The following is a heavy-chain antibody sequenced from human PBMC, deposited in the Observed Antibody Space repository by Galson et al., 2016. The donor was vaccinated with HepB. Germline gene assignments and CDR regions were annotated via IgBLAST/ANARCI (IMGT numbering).Heavy chain of an antibody. CDR1: GFSFSIYS. Sequence: SLRLSCAASGFSFSIYSMNWVRQAPGKGLEWVSSISSSNTYIDYADSVKGRFTISRDNAKNSLYLQMNSLRVEDTAVYYCARVRPRSGYCFDYWGQGTLVIVSS. J-gene: IGHJ4*02. CDR3: ARVRPRSGYCFDY. D-gene: IGHD5-12*01. V-gene: IGHV3-21*01. CDR2: ISSSNTYI.